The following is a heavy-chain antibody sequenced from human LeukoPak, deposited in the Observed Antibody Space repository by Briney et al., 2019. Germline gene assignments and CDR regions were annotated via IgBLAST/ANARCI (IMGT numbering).Heavy chain of an antibody. CDR1: GGSISSYY. D-gene: IGHD4-17*01. CDR3: ARGLYGDYVLHAFDI. Sequence: PSETLSLTCTVSGGSISSYYWSWIRQPPGKGPEWIGYIYYSGSTNYNPSLKSRVTISVDTSKNQFSLKLSSVTAADTAVYYCARGLYGDYVLHAFDIWGQGTMVTVSS. J-gene: IGHJ3*02. CDR2: IYYSGST. V-gene: IGHV4-59*01.